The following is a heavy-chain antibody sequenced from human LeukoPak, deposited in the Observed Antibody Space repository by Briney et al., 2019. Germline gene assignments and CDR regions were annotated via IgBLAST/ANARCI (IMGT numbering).Heavy chain of an antibody. CDR1: GYSFTSYW. D-gene: IGHD3-22*01. Sequence: GGSLQISCKGSGYSFTSYWISWVRQMPGKGLEWMGRIDPSDSYTNYSPSFQGHVTISADKSISTAYLQWSSLKASDTAMYYCARQDYYDSSGYTRPIDYWGQGTLVTVSS. V-gene: IGHV5-10-1*01. CDR2: IDPSDSYT. CDR3: ARQDYYDSSGYTRPIDY. J-gene: IGHJ4*02.